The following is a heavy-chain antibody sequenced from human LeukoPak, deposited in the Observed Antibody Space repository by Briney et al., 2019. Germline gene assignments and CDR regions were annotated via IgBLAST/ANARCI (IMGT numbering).Heavy chain of an antibody. CDR3: AREVAAAVYY. CDR2: ISSSSSYI. Sequence: GGSLRLSCAASGFTFSSYRMNWVRQAPGKGLEWVSSISSSSSYIYYADSVKGRFTISRDNAKNSLYLQMNSLRAEDTAVYYCAREVAAAVYYWGQGTLVTVSS. J-gene: IGHJ4*02. V-gene: IGHV3-21*01. CDR1: GFTFSSYR. D-gene: IGHD6-13*01.